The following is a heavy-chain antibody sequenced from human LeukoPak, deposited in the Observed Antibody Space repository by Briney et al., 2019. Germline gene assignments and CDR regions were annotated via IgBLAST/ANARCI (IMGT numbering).Heavy chain of an antibody. J-gene: IGHJ5*02. CDR1: GGSISSSSYY. CDR3: ARQRNKYPSRIAAAGRPDSWFDP. Sequence: NTSETLSLTCTVSGGSISSSSYYWGWIRQPPGKGLEWIGSIYYSGSTYYNPSLKSRVTISVDTSKNQFSLKLSSVTAADTAVYYCARQRNKYPSRIAAAGRPDSWFDPWGQGTLVTVSS. D-gene: IGHD6-13*01. V-gene: IGHV4-39*01. CDR2: IYYSGST.